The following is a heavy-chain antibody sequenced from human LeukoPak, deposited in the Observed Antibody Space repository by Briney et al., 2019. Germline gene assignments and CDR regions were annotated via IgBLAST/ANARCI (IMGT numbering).Heavy chain of an antibody. D-gene: IGHD5-24*01. Sequence: SETLSLTCTVSGGSISSYYWSWIRQPAGKGLEWIGRIYTSGSTNYNPSLKSRVTMSVDTSKNQFSLKLSSVTAADTAVYYCARNRRWLQFHYFDYWGQGTLVTVSS. CDR3: ARNRRWLQFHYFDY. V-gene: IGHV4-4*07. CDR2: IYTSGST. J-gene: IGHJ4*02. CDR1: GGSISSYY.